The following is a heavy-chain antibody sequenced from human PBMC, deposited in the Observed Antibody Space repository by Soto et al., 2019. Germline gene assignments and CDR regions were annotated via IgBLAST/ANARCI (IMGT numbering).Heavy chain of an antibody. CDR1: GFTFSRYG. CDR2: ISNDGNIM. D-gene: IGHD3-16*01. V-gene: IGHV3-30*18. Sequence: QVQLVESGGGVVQPGRSLRLSCAASGFTFSRYGLHWVRQAPGKGLEWVAVISNDGNIMHYADSVKGRFTISKDNSKNMVFLEMNSLRTEYTAMYFCANGHFGINFSYLQYWGQGTLFTVSS. J-gene: IGHJ1*01. CDR3: ANGHFGINFSYLQY.